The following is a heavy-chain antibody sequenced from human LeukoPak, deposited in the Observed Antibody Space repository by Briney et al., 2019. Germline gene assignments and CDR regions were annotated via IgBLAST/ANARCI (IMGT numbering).Heavy chain of an antibody. Sequence: GSSVKVSCKASGGPFTTYLITRVGQAPGQGLKGRGGIIPSFGTANYAQKFQGRVTITADESTSTAYMELSSLRSEDTAVYYCAIAGVVPAAYNWFDPWGQGTLVTVSS. V-gene: IGHV1-69*01. D-gene: IGHD2-2*01. CDR3: AIAGVVPAAYNWFDP. CDR1: GGPFTTYL. CDR2: IIPSFGTA. J-gene: IGHJ5*02.